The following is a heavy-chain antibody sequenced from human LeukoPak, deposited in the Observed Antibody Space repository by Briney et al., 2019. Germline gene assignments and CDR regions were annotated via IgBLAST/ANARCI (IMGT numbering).Heavy chain of an antibody. Sequence: GGSLRLSCAASGFTFSSYAMSWVRQAPGKGLEWVSAISGSGGSTYYADSVKGRFTISRDNSKNTLYLQMNSLRAEDTAVYYCAKKGVGDGGGPGIGYWGQGTLVTVSS. CDR1: GFTFSSYA. D-gene: IGHD4-23*01. V-gene: IGHV3-23*01. J-gene: IGHJ4*02. CDR2: ISGSGGST. CDR3: AKKGVGDGGGPGIGY.